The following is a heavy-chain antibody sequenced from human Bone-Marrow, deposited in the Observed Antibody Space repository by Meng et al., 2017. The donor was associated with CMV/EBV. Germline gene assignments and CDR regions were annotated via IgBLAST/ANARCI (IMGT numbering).Heavy chain of an antibody. V-gene: IGHV1-8*02. D-gene: IGHD2-8*01. J-gene: IGHJ4*02. CDR3: ARGTIVLMVYALDY. CDR2: MNPNSGNT. CDR1: GYTFTSYD. Sequence: ASVKVSCKASGYTFTSYDINWVRQATGQGLEWMGWMNPNSGNTGYAQKFQGRVTMTRNTSISTAYMELSSLRSEDTAVYCCARGTIVLMVYALDYWGQGTLVTVSS.